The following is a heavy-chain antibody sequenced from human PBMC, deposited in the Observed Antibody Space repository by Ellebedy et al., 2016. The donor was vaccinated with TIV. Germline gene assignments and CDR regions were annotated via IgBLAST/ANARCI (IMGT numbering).Heavy chain of an antibody. CDR1: GGSISSSGYY. CDR2: VQNSGGT. Sequence: SETLSLXXTVSGGSISSSGYYWSWFRQPPGRAPEWIGYVQNSGGTNYNPSLKNRVTISLDTSKNQFSLDLTSVTAADTAVYYCESRGYWGQGTLVSVSP. V-gene: IGHV4-61*08. D-gene: IGHD3/OR15-3a*01. J-gene: IGHJ4*02. CDR3: ESRGY.